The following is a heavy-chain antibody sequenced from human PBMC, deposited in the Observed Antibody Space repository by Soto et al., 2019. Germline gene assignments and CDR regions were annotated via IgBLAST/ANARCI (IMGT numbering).Heavy chain of an antibody. J-gene: IGHJ4*01. CDR3: ARDLADGCSGGSCYSDY. CDR1: GYTFTSYG. CDR2: ISAYNGNT. D-gene: IGHD2-15*01. Sequence: QVQLVQSGAEVKKPGASVKVSCKASGYTFTSYGISWVRQAPGQGLEGMGWISAYNGNTNYAQKLQGRVTMTTDTSTSTAYMELRSLRSHDTAVYYCARDLADGCSGGSCYSDYWGQGTLVTVSS. V-gene: IGHV1-18*01.